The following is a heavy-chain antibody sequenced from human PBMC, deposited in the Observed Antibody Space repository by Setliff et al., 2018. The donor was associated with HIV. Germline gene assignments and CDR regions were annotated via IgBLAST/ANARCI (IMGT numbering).Heavy chain of an antibody. CDR3: ARLPAGALFDY. CDR1: GGSVSRSSYY. J-gene: IGHJ4*02. V-gene: IGHV4-61*05. Sequence: SETLSLTCTVSGGSVSRSSYYWGWIRQPPGKGLEWIGYISYSGGTKYNPSLKSRVIISVDTSKNQFSLNLNSVTAADTAVYYCARLPAGALFDYWGQGTLVTVSS. D-gene: IGHD7-27*01. CDR2: ISYSGGT.